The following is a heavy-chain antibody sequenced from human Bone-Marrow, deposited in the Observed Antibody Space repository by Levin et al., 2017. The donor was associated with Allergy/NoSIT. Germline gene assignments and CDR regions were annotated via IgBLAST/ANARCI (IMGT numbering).Heavy chain of an antibody. CDR3: ARDYGDDYGLRYFDY. D-gene: IGHD4-17*01. J-gene: IGHJ4*02. Sequence: GESLKISCAASGFTFSSYSMNWVRQAPGKGLEWVSSITSSSHTYYTDSVKGRFTISRDNAKNSLYLQMNSLRAEDTAVYYCARDYGDDYGLRYFDYWGQGTLVTVSS. CDR1: GFTFSSYS. V-gene: IGHV3-21*01. CDR2: ITSSSHT.